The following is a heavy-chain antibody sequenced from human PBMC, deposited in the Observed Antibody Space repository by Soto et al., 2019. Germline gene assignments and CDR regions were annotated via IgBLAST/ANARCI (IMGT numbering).Heavy chain of an antibody. D-gene: IGHD3-3*01. CDR2: ISAYNGNT. Sequence: ASVKVSCKASGYTFTSYGISWVRQAPGQGLEWMGWISAYNGNTNYAQKLQGRATMTTDTSTSTAYMELRSLRSDDTAVYYCARVDYDFWSGYYTGSQFDYWGQGTLVTVSS. CDR1: GYTFTSYG. CDR3: ARVDYDFWSGYYTGSQFDY. V-gene: IGHV1-18*01. J-gene: IGHJ4*02.